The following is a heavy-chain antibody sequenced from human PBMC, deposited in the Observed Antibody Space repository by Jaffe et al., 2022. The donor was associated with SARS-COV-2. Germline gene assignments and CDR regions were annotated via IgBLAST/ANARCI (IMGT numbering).Heavy chain of an antibody. D-gene: IGHD2-2*01. CDR1: GGTFSSYA. CDR3: ARSPPDCSSTSCSYNWFDP. J-gene: IGHJ5*02. V-gene: IGHV1-69*01. CDR2: IIPIFGTA. Sequence: QVQLVQSGAEVKKPGSSVKVSCKASGGTFSSYAISWVRQAPGQGLEWMGGIIPIFGTANYAQKFQGRVTITADESTSTAYMELSSLRSEDTAVYYCARSPPDCSSTSCSYNWFDPWGQGTLVTVSS.